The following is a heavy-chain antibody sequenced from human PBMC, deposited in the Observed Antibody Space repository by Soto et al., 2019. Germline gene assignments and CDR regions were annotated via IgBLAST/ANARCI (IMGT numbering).Heavy chain of an antibody. J-gene: IGHJ5*02. V-gene: IGHV3-21*01. CDR1: GFTFRSYS. Sequence: GGPQRLSSTASGFTFRSYSMNWVRQAPGKGLEWVSSISSSSSYIYYADSVKGRFTISRDNAKNSLYLQMNSLRAEDTAVYYCARDFQFWSGYYTGSGYLWGQGTLVTVSS. CDR2: ISSSSSYI. CDR3: ARDFQFWSGYYTGSGYL. D-gene: IGHD3-3*01.